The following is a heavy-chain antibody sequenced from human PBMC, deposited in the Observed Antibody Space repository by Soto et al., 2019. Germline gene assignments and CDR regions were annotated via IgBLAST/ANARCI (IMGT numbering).Heavy chain of an antibody. J-gene: IGHJ6*03. CDR1: GFTFSNYV. Sequence: EVQLLEYGGGLVQPGGSLRLSCAASGFTFSNYVMSWVRQPPGKGLEWVSSISNSGSNRYYAESVKGRVTISRDNSNNTLYLQMNSLRAEDTALYYCARRGRTLPHYSYYMDVWGKGTTVTVSS. CDR2: ISNSGSNR. CDR3: ARRGRTLPHYSYYMDV. V-gene: IGHV3-23*01.